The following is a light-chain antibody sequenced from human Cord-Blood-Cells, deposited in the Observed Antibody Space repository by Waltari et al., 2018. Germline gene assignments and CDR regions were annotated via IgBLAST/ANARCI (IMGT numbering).Light chain of an antibody. CDR3: SSYTSSSTPVV. V-gene: IGLV2-14*01. Sequence: QSALTQPASVSGSPGQSFTISCPGTSSDVGGYNYVSWYQQHPGKAPKLMIYDVSNRPSGVSNRFSGSKSGNTASLTISGLQAEDEADYYCSSYTSSSTPVVFGGGTKLTVL. J-gene: IGLJ2*01. CDR1: SSDVGGYNY. CDR2: DVS.